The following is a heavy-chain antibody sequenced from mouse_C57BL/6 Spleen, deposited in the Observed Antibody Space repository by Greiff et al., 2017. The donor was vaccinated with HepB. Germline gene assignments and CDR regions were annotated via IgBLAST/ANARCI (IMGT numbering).Heavy chain of an antibody. D-gene: IGHD2-5*01. Sequence: DVQLQESGGGLVKPGGSLKLSCAASGFTFSSYAMSWVRQTPEKRLEWVATISDGGSYTYYPDNVKGRFTISRDNAKNNLYLQMSHLKSEDTAMYYCARDKGYYSNSYYDYWGKGTTLTVSS. CDR1: GFTFSSYA. CDR2: ISDGGSYT. V-gene: IGHV5-4*01. J-gene: IGHJ2*01. CDR3: ARDKGYYSNSYYDY.